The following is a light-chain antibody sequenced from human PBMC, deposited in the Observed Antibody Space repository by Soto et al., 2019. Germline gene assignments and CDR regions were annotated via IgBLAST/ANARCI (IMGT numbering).Light chain of an antibody. CDR2: DVS. V-gene: IGLV2-14*01. CDR3: CSYTSSSTVV. CDR1: SSDVGGYNY. J-gene: IGLJ2*01. Sequence: QSALTQPASVSGSPGQSITISCTGTSSDVGGYNYVSWYQQHPGKAPKLMIYDVSNRPSGVSNRFSGSKSGNTASLTISGLQDEDEADYYCCSYTSSSTVVFGGGTKLTVL.